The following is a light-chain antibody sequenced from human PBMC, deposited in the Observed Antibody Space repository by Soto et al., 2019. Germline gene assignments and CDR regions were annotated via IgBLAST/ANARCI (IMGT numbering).Light chain of an antibody. Sequence: EIVMTQSPLSLPVTPGEPASISCRSSQSLLHRVGYNYLDWYLQKPGQSPQLLIYLGSTRASGVPDRFSGSGSGTDFTLKISRVEAEDVGVYYCMQALQSPWTFGQGTKVEIK. V-gene: IGKV2-28*01. CDR3: MQALQSPWT. CDR1: QSLLHRVGYNY. J-gene: IGKJ1*01. CDR2: LGS.